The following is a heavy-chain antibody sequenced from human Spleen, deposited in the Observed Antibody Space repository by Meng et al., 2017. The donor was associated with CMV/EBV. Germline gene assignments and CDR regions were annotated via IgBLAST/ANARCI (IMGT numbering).Heavy chain of an antibody. D-gene: IGHD4-23*01. Sequence: GGSLRLSCAASGFTFSDYYMNWVRQAPGKGLEWVSSISSSSTIYYADSVKGRFTISRDNAKNSVYLQMNSLRAEDTAVYYCARVATSHFDYWGQGTLVTVSS. CDR2: ISSSSTI. CDR1: GFTFSDYY. V-gene: IGHV3-69-1*02. CDR3: ARVATSHFDY. J-gene: IGHJ4*02.